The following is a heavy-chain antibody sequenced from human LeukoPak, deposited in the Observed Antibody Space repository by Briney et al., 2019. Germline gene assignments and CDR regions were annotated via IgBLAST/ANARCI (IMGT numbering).Heavy chain of an antibody. CDR1: GFTFSGSA. D-gene: IGHD2-21*01. J-gene: IGHJ4*02. CDR2: IRSKANSYAT. Sequence: GGSLRLSCAASGFTFSGSAMHWVRQASGKGLEWVGRIRSKANSYATAYAASVKGRFTISRDDSKNTAYLQMNSLRAEDTAVYYCAKDGTWTYCGGDCYYWGQGTLVTVSS. CDR3: AKDGTWTYCGGDCYY. V-gene: IGHV3-73*01.